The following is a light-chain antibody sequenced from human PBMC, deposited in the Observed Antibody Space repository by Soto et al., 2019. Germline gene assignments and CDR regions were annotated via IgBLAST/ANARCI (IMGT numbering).Light chain of an antibody. CDR1: QSVSSSY. V-gene: IGKV3-20*01. CDR2: GAS. Sequence: EIVFTQYPGTLSLSPGERATLSCRASQSVSSSYLAWYQQKPGQAPRPLIYGASSRDTGIPDRFSGSGSGTDFTLTISRLEPEDFAVYYCQQYDSSPKTFGQGTKVDIK. J-gene: IGKJ1*01. CDR3: QQYDSSPKT.